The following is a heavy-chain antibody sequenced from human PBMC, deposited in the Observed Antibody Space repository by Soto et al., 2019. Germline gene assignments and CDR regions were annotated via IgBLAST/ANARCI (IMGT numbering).Heavy chain of an antibody. V-gene: IGHV4-4*02. CDR2: IYHSGST. D-gene: IGHD2-21*02. CDR1: GGSISSSNW. J-gene: IGHJ4*02. Sequence: PSETLSLTCAVSGGSISSSNWWSWVRQPPGKGLEWIGEIYHSGSTNYNPSLKSRVTISVDKSKNQFSLKLSSVTAAGTAVYYCARKTRVVTPYDYWGQGTLVTVSS. CDR3: ARKTRVVTPYDY.